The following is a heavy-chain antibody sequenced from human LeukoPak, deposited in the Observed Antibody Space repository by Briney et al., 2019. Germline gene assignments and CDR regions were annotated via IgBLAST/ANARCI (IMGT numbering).Heavy chain of an antibody. Sequence: PEGSLRLSCAASEFTFSDYWMSWVRQAPGKGLEWVANIKQDGSEKYYVDSVKGRFTISRDNAKKSLYLQMNSLRAEDTAVYYCARDWMEGATFEFQGPVDYWGQGTLVTVAS. CDR1: EFTFSDYW. V-gene: IGHV3-7*01. CDR2: IKQDGSEK. D-gene: IGHD1-26*01. J-gene: IGHJ4*02. CDR3: ARDWMEGATFEFQGPVDY.